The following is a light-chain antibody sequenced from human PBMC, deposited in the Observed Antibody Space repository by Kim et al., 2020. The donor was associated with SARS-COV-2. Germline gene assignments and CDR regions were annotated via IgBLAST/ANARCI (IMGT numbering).Light chain of an antibody. Sequence: ASVGDRVTITCRASQSISNSLSWYQQRPGNVPTVLIYDASSLECGVPSRFSGSGSGTEFTLTISSLQPDDVATYYCQNYDNDSWTFGQGTKVDIK. CDR2: DAS. V-gene: IGKV1-5*01. CDR3: QNYDNDSWT. CDR1: QSISNS. J-gene: IGKJ1*01.